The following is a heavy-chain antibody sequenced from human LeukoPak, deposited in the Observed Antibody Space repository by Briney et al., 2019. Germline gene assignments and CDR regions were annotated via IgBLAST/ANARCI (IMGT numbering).Heavy chain of an antibody. Sequence: PSETLSLTCTVYGGSISSYYWSWLRQPAGKGLEWIGRIYTSGSTNYNPSLKSRVTISVDKSKNQFSLKLSSVTAADTAVYYCARAIAAAGLYYFDYWGQGTLVTVSS. J-gene: IGHJ4*02. CDR2: IYTSGST. CDR1: GGSISSYY. V-gene: IGHV4-4*07. CDR3: ARAIAAAGLYYFDY. D-gene: IGHD6-13*01.